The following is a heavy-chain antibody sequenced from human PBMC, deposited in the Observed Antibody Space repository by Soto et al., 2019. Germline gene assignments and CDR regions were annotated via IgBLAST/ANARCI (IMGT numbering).Heavy chain of an antibody. J-gene: IGHJ5*02. Sequence: SETLSLTCTVSGGSISSGDYYWSWIRQPPGKGLEWIGYIYYSGSTYYNPSLKSRFTISRDNSKNTLYLQMNSLRAEDTAVYYCAKIFAGYFDWLLHPNPQYNWFDPWGQGTLVTVSS. CDR3: AKIFAGYFDWLLHPNPQYNWFDP. CDR1: GGSISSGDYY. D-gene: IGHD3-9*01. CDR2: IYYSGST. V-gene: IGHV4-30-4*02.